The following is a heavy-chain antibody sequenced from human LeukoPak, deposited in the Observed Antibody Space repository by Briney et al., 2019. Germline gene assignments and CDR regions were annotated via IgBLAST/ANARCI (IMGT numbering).Heavy chain of an antibody. J-gene: IGHJ4*02. D-gene: IGHD2-2*01. Sequence: GGSLRLSCAASGFTFSSYGMHWVRQAPGRGLEWVAFIRYDGSNKYYADSVKGRFTISRDNSKNTLYLQMNSLRAEDTAVYYCARDRRYCSSTSCYSDRLDYWGQGTLVTVSS. CDR1: GFTFSSYG. V-gene: IGHV3-30*02. CDR2: IRYDGSNK. CDR3: ARDRRYCSSTSCYSDRLDY.